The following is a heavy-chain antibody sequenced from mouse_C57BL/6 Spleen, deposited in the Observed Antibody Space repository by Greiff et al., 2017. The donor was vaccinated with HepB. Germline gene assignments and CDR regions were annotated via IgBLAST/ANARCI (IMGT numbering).Heavy chain of an antibody. V-gene: IGHV1-80*01. D-gene: IGHD4-1*01. CDR1: GYAFSSYW. Sequence: QVQLKQSGAELVKPGASVKISCKASGYAFSSYWMNWVKQRPGKGLEWIGQIYPGDGDTNYNGKFKGKATLTADKSSSTAYMQLSSLTSEDSAVYFCARLLGRGAMDYWGQGTSVTVSS. J-gene: IGHJ4*01. CDR3: ARLLGRGAMDY. CDR2: IYPGDGDT.